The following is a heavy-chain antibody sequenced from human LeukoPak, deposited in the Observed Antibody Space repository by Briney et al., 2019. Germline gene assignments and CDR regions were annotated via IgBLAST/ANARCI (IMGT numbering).Heavy chain of an antibody. CDR3: VEGGAARFDY. CDR2: ISSSGSTI. V-gene: IGHV3-48*03. J-gene: IGHJ4*02. Sequence: PGGSLRLSCAASGFTFSSYEMNWVRQAPGKGLEWVSYISSSGSTIYYADSVKGRFTISRDNAKNSLYLQTNSLRAEDTAVYYCVEGGAARFDYWGQGTLVAVSS. CDR1: GFTFSSYE. D-gene: IGHD5-18*01.